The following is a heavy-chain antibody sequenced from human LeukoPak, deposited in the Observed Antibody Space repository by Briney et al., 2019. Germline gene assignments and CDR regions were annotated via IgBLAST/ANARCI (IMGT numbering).Heavy chain of an antibody. D-gene: IGHD2-21*02. CDR3: ARDLTYCGGDCYPREAFDI. V-gene: IGHV3-21*01. CDR1: GFTFSSYA. CDR2: ISSSGGYI. J-gene: IGHJ3*02. Sequence: SGGSLRLSCAASGFTFSSYAMSWVRQAPGKGLEWVSAISSSGGYIYYADSVKGRFTISRDNAKNSLYLQMNSLRAEDTAVYYCARDLTYCGGDCYPREAFDIWGQGTMVTVSS.